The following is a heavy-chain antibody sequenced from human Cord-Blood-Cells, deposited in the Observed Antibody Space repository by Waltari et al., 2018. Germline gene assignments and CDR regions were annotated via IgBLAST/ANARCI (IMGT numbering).Heavy chain of an antibody. Sequence: QLQLQESGPGLVKPSETLSLTCTVSGGSISSSSYSRGGIRPPPGKGLEWIGSIYYIGSTYYNPSLKSRVTISVDTSKNQFSLKLSSVTAADTAVYYCATPFIAAAGTGPFDYWGQGTLVTVSS. D-gene: IGHD6-13*01. V-gene: IGHV4-39*01. J-gene: IGHJ4*02. CDR3: ATPFIAAAGTGPFDY. CDR1: GGSISSSSYS. CDR2: IYYIGST.